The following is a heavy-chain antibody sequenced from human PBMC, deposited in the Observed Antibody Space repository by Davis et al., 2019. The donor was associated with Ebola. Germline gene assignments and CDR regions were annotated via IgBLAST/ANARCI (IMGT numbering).Heavy chain of an antibody. J-gene: IGHJ4*02. D-gene: IGHD6-19*01. Sequence: MPGGSLRLSCAASGFTFSSYAMSWIRQPPGKGLEWIGYIYYSGSTNYNPSLKSRVTISVDTSKNQFSLKLSSVTAADTAVYYCARDIRSSGWSRADYWGQGTLVTVSS. CDR1: GFTFSSYA. CDR3: ARDIRSSGWSRADY. CDR2: IYYSGST. V-gene: IGHV4-59*01.